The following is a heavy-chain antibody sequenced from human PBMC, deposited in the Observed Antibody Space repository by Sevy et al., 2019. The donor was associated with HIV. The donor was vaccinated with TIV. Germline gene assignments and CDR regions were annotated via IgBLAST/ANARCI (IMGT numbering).Heavy chain of an antibody. D-gene: IGHD6-13*01. CDR1: GYSFSSYA. CDR2: INGRGGST. V-gene: IGHV3-23*01. J-gene: IGHJ4*02. Sequence: GGFLRLSCVVSGYSFSSYAISWVRQAPGKGLEWVSTINGRGGSTYYADSVKGRFTISRDNPKNTLFLQMINLRVDDTAIYYCERPSPRIAAAASAFYDNWGQGTLVTVSS. CDR3: ERPSPRIAAAASAFYDN.